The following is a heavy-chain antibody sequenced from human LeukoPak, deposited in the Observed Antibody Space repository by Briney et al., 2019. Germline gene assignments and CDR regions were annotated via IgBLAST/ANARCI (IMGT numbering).Heavy chain of an antibody. CDR2: ISAYNGNT. J-gene: IGHJ4*02. D-gene: IGHD3-10*01. V-gene: IGHV1-18*04. CDR1: GYTFTSYG. CDR3: ARDRWYYGSGSSPLDY. Sequence: ASVKVSCKASGYTFTSYGISWVRQAPGQGLEWMGWISAYNGNTNYAQKLQGRVTMTTDTSTSTAYMELRGLRSDDTAVYYCARDRWYYGSGSSPLDYWGQGTLVTVSS.